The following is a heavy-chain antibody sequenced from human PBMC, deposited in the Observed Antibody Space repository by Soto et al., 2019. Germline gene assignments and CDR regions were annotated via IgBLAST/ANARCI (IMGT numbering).Heavy chain of an antibody. J-gene: IGHJ5*02. CDR3: AAYSSSPGFWFDP. Sequence: ASAKVSCKASGYTFTSYGIIWVRQAPGQGLEWMGWISAYNGNTNYAQKLQGRVTMTTDTSTSTAYMELRSLRSDDTAVYYCAAYSSSPGFWFDPWGQGTLVTVSS. CDR2: ISAYNGNT. D-gene: IGHD6-6*01. V-gene: IGHV1-18*01. CDR1: GYTFTSYG.